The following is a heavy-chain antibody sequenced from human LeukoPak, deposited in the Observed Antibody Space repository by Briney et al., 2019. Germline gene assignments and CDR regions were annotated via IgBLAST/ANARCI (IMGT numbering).Heavy chain of an antibody. CDR1: GGSISSGSYY. CDR3: ARSRIAAAFVRGWFDP. D-gene: IGHD6-13*01. Sequence: SETLSLTCTVSGGSISSGSYYWSWIRQPAGKGLEWIGRIYTSGSTNYNPSLKRRVTMSVDTSKNQFSLKLSSVTAADTAVYYCARSRIAAAFVRGWFDPWGQGTLVTVSS. V-gene: IGHV4-61*02. J-gene: IGHJ5*02. CDR2: IYTSGST.